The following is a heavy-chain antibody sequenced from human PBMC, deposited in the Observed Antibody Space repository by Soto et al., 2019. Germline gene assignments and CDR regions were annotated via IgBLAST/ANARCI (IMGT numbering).Heavy chain of an antibody. CDR3: ARGGTIVEGGIRTGSIEY. CDR1: GYTFTGYF. D-gene: IGHD6-13*01. CDR2: INPTTGGT. V-gene: IGHV1-2*02. J-gene: IGHJ4*02. Sequence: QVQLVQSGAEVKQPGASVKVSCKASGYTFTGYFIHWVRQAPGEGLECMGWINPTTGGTNYAQKSRGRVTMTRDRSINTAYLELSSLRGDDTAVYYCARGGTIVEGGIRTGSIEYWGQGTLVTVSS.